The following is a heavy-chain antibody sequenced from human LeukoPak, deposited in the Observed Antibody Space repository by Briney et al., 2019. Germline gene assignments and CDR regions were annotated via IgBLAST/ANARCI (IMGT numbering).Heavy chain of an antibody. D-gene: IGHD3-16*01. Sequence: ASVKVSCKASGYTFTGYYMRWVRQAPGQGLEWMGWINPNSGGTNYAQKFQGRVTMTRDTSISTAYMELSRLRSDDTAVYYCARGPTMGITSDYWGQGTLVTVSS. CDR1: GYTFTGYY. V-gene: IGHV1-2*02. CDR3: ARGPTMGITSDY. CDR2: INPNSGGT. J-gene: IGHJ4*02.